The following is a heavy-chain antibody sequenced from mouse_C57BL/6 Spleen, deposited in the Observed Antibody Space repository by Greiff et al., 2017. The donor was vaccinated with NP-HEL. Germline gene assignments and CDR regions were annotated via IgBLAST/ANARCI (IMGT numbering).Heavy chain of an antibody. Sequence: EVQGVESGGGLVQPKGSLKLSCAASGFSFNTYAMNWVRQAPGKGLEWVARIRSKSNNYATYYADSVKDRFTISRDDSESMLYLQMNNLKTEDTAMYYCVSEEYYGYDEGFAYWGQGTLVTVSA. CDR3: VSEEYYGYDEGFAY. D-gene: IGHD2-2*01. CDR2: IRSKSNNYAT. CDR1: GFSFNTYA. V-gene: IGHV10-1*01. J-gene: IGHJ3*01.